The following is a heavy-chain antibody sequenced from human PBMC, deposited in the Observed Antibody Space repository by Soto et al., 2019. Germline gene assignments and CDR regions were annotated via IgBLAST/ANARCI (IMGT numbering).Heavy chain of an antibody. CDR2: ISYDGSNK. Sequence: GGSLRLSCAASGFTFSSYAMHWVRQAPGKGLEWVAVISYDGSNKYYADSVKGRFTISRDNSKNTLYLQMNSLRAEDTAVYYCARDRAPRSYSSGYYYGYYYYGMDVWGQGTTVTVSS. V-gene: IGHV3-30-3*01. D-gene: IGHD3-22*01. J-gene: IGHJ6*02. CDR3: ARDRAPRSYSSGYYYGYYYYGMDV. CDR1: GFTFSSYA.